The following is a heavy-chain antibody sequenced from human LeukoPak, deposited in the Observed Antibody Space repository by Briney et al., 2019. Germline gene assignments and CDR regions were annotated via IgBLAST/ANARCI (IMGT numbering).Heavy chain of an antibody. CDR2: ISNTGDDK. CDR3: ARDGRGKYHLDL. D-gene: IGHD1-26*01. CDR1: GFTFDYY. Sequence: PGGSLRLSCAASGFTFDYYMTWIRQAPGGGLEWISYISNTGDDKWHADSVKGRFTISRDNARNLMYLQMNGLRADDTAVYYCARDGRGKYHLDLWGQGTLVTVSS. V-gene: IGHV3-11*01. J-gene: IGHJ4*02.